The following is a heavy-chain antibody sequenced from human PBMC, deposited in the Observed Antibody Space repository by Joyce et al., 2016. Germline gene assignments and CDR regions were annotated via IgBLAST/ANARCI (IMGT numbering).Heavy chain of an antibody. Sequence: EVQLVQSGGEVKKPGESLKISCKGVGFRFTNYWPGWVRPMPGKGLELMGIINPEDSDTRYSPSFQGQVTMSVDRSIKTAHLRWGSLRASDTAIYYCARSAVRGTLSPFFDYWGQGSLVTVSS. D-gene: IGHD3-16*01. CDR2: INPEDSDT. CDR1: GFRFTNYW. CDR3: ARSAVRGTLSPFFDY. J-gene: IGHJ4*02. V-gene: IGHV5-51*01.